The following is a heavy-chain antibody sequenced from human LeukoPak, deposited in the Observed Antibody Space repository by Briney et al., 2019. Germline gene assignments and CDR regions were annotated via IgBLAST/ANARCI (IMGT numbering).Heavy chain of an antibody. Sequence: PGGSLRLSCAASGFTFSSYAMSWVRQAPEKGLEWVSAISGSGGSTYYADSVKGRFTISRDNSKNTLYLQMNSLRAEDTAVYYCAKGSRGIVVVPAASSFDYWGQGTLVTVSS. D-gene: IGHD2-2*01. J-gene: IGHJ4*02. CDR1: GFTFSSYA. V-gene: IGHV3-23*01. CDR2: ISGSGGST. CDR3: AKGSRGIVVVPAASSFDY.